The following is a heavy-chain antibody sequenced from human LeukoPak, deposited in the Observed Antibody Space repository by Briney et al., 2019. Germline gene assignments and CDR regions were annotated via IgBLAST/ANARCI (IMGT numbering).Heavy chain of an antibody. J-gene: IGHJ6*02. CDR1: GGSISSYY. D-gene: IGHD5-12*01. CDR3: AREWRYGMDV. V-gene: IGHV4-59*01. CDR2: IYYSGST. Sequence: SETLSLTCTVSGGSISSYYWSWIRQPPGKGLEWIGYIYYSGSTNYNPSLKSRVTISVDTSKNQFSLKLSSVTAADTAVYYCAREWRYGMDVWGQGTTVTVSS.